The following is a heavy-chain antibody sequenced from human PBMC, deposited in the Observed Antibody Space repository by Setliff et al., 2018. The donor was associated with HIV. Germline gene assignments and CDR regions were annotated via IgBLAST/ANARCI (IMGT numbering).Heavy chain of an antibody. V-gene: IGHV4-4*08. J-gene: IGHJ4*02. CDR1: GGSISTYH. CDR2: IYSGGSS. CDR3: ARDSEHPTGYFDS. Sequence: PSETLSLTCSVSGGSISTYHWSWIRQPPGKGLEWIGYIYSGGSSNYNPSLKSRSSVSMDMSRKQFSLKLTSVTAADTAIYYCARDSEHPTGYFDSWGRGILVTVSS. D-gene: IGHD1-1*01.